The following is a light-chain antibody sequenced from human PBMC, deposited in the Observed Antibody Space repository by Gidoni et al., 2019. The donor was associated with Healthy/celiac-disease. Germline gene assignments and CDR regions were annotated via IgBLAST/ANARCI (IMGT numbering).Light chain of an antibody. CDR2: EGS. V-gene: IGLV2-23*01. CDR3: CSYAGSVKV. Sequence: QSALTQPASVSGSPGQSITISCTGTSSDVGSYNLVSWYQQHPGKAPKLMIYEGSKRPPGVSNRFSGSKSGNTASLTISGLQAEDEADYYCCSYAGSVKVFGGGTKLTVL. J-gene: IGLJ3*02. CDR1: SSDVGSYNL.